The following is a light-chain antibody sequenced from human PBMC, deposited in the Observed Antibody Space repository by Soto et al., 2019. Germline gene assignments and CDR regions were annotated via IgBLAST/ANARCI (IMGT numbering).Light chain of an antibody. Sequence: DIQMTQSPSTLSASVGDRVTITCRASQSISSWLAWYQQKPGKAPKLLIYDASSLQSGVPSRFSGIGSGTDFTLSISSLQPEDFATYYCQQSYSGPLTFGGGTKV. CDR2: DAS. V-gene: IGKV1-5*01. CDR1: QSISSW. J-gene: IGKJ4*01. CDR3: QQSYSGPLT.